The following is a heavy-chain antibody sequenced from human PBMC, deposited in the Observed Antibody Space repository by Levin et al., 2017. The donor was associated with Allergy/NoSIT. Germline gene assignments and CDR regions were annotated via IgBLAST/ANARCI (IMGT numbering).Heavy chain of an antibody. CDR3: ARHAGVTPPHFDY. J-gene: IGHJ4*02. D-gene: IGHD4-23*01. V-gene: IGHV3-23*01. CDR2: IDLTGDNT. CDR1: GFTFSSYA. Sequence: GESLKISCAASGFTFSSYAMSWVRQTPGKGLEWVSAIDLTGDNTFYADSVKGRFTISRGNSKNTLSLQMNSLRAEDTALYYCARHAGVTPPHFDYWGQGPLVTVSS.